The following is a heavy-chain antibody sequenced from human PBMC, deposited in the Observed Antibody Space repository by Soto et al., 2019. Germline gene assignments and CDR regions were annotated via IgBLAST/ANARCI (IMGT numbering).Heavy chain of an antibody. Sequence: ASVKVSCTASGYTFTSYGISWVRQAPGQGLEWMGWISAYNGNTNYAQKLQGRVTMTTDTSTSTAYMELRSLRSDDTAVYYCARETLSCSGGSCYPGPFDYWGQGTLVTVSS. J-gene: IGHJ4*02. CDR1: GYTFTSYG. CDR2: ISAYNGNT. CDR3: ARETLSCSGGSCYPGPFDY. D-gene: IGHD2-15*01. V-gene: IGHV1-18*01.